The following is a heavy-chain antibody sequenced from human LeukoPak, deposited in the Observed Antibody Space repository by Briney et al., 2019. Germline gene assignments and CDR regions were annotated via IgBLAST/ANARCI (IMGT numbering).Heavy chain of an antibody. V-gene: IGHV3-20*04. CDR2: INWNGGST. Sequence: PGGSLRLSCAASGFTFDDYGMSWVRQAPGKGLEWVSGINWNGGSTGYADSVKGRFTISRDNSKNTLYLQMNSLRAEDTAVYYCAKGGGSRYSGLDFWGQGTLVTVSS. D-gene: IGHD2-15*01. CDR1: GFTFDDYG. J-gene: IGHJ4*02. CDR3: AKGGGSRYSGLDF.